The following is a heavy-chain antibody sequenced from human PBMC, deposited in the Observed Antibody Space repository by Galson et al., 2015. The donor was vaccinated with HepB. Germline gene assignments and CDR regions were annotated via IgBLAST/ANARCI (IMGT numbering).Heavy chain of an antibody. CDR3: ARDPDGYNSYFDY. CDR1: GFTFSSYG. CDR2: ISYDGGNQ. D-gene: IGHD5-24*01. Sequence: SLRLSCAASGFTFSSYGMHWVRQAPGKGLEWVAVISYDGGNQNYADSVKGRFTIARDNSQNTLFLQMNTLRDDDTAVYYCARDPDGYNSYFDYWGQGTLVTVSS. V-gene: IGHV3-30*03. J-gene: IGHJ4*02.